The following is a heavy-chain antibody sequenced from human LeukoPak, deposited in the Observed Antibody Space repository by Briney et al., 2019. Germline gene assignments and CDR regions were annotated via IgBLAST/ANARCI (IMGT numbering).Heavy chain of an antibody. J-gene: IGHJ4*02. D-gene: IGHD3-10*01. CDR1: VGSISSYY. CDR2: IYSSGST. V-gene: IGHV4-4*07. Sequence: SETLSLTCTVSVGSISSYYWSGTRQPAGKGLEWIGRIYSSGSTNYNPSLKSRVTMSVDTSKNQFSLKVRPVTAEDTAVYYCARDHYYGSGLDYWGQGTLVTVSS. CDR3: ARDHYYGSGLDY.